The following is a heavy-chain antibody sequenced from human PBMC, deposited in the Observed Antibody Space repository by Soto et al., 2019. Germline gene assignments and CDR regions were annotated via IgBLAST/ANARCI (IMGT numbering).Heavy chain of an antibody. V-gene: IGHV3-23*01. D-gene: IGHD2-15*01. CDR1: GFTFSSYA. Sequence: EVQLLESGGGLVQPGGSLRLSCAASGFTFSSYAMSWVRQAPGKGLEWVSSVSGSGGCTYYADSVKGRFTISRDNSKNTLELQMNSLRAEDTSVYYCAWAAGDIVVVVAGHYYYDMDVWGQGTTVTVSS. J-gene: IGHJ6*02. CDR3: AWAAGDIVVVVAGHYYYDMDV. CDR2: VSGSGGCT.